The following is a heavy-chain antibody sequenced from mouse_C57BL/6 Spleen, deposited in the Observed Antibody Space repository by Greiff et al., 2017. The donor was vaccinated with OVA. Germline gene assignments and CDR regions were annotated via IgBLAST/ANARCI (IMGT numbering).Heavy chain of an antibody. V-gene: IGHV1-18*01. CDR2: INPNNGGP. D-gene: IGHD1-1*01. Sequence: VQLQQSGPALVKPGASVQIPCKASGYTFTAYPMDWVKQSHGKSLEWFGDINPNNGGPIYNQKFKGKATLTVAKPSSTAYLESRSLTSEDTAVYYCARGSSTVVADYYAMDYWGQGTSVTVSA. CDR3: ARGSSTVVADYYAMDY. CDR1: GYTFTAYP. J-gene: IGHJ4*01.